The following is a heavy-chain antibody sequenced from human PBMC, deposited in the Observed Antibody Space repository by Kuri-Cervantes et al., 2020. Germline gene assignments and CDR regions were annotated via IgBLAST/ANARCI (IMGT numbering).Heavy chain of an antibody. Sequence: SETLSLTCTVSGDSINSYYWTWIRQPPGKGLEWIGYMYDRVTTDYNPSLKSRVTMSIDTSKNQFSVKLSSVTAADTAVYYCARSERCGGDCYSLFDYWGQGTLVTVSS. CDR2: MYDRVTT. D-gene: IGHD2-21*02. V-gene: IGHV4-59*08. CDR1: GDSINSYY. J-gene: IGHJ4*02. CDR3: ARSERCGGDCYSLFDY.